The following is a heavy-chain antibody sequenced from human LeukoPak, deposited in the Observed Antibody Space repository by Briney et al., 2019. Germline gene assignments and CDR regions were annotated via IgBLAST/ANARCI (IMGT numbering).Heavy chain of an antibody. V-gene: IGHV4-30-4*01. D-gene: IGHD3-10*01. CDR2: INYSGST. CDR1: GGSISSDNYQ. J-gene: IGHJ5*02. CDR3: ARYGSGSTWFDP. Sequence: PSQTLSLTCTVSGGSISSDNYQWSWIRQPPGKGLEWIGYINYSGSTYYNPSLKSRVTITVDTSKDHFSLKLSSVTAADTAVYYCARYGSGSTWFDPWGQGTLVTVSS.